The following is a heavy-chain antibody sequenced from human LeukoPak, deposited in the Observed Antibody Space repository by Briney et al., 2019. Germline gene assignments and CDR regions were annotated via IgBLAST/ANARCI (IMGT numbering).Heavy chain of an antibody. Sequence: SETLTLTCTVSGGSISSYYWSWIRQPAGKGLEWIGRIYTSGSTNYNPSLKSRVTMSVDTSKNQFSLKLSSVTAADTAVYYCAKSPGYYGSGSYSQSYFYYMDVWGKGTTVTVSS. V-gene: IGHV4-4*07. CDR3: AKSPGYYGSGSYSQSYFYYMDV. CDR1: GGSISSYY. D-gene: IGHD3-10*01. CDR2: IYTSGST. J-gene: IGHJ6*03.